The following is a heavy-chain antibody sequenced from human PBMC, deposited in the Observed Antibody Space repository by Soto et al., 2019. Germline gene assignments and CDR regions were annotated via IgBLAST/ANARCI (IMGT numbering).Heavy chain of an antibody. CDR2: ISSSSSYI. J-gene: IGHJ4*02. V-gene: IGHV3-21*01. CDR1: GFTFSSYS. D-gene: IGHD2-21*02. Sequence: PGGSLRLSCAASGFTFSSYSMNCGRQAPGKGLEWVSSISSSSSYIYYADSVKGLFTISRDNAKNSLYLQMNSLRADDTAVYYCARDQAKSIVVVTDIDYWDQGTLVTASS. CDR3: ARDQAKSIVVVTDIDY.